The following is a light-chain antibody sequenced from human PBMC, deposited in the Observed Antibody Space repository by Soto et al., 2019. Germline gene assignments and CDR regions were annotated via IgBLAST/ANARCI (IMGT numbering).Light chain of an antibody. J-gene: IGLJ1*01. CDR1: SSNIGSNY. Sequence: QSVLTQPPSASGTPGQRVTISCSGSSSNIGSNYVYWYQQLPGTAPKLLIYSNHQRPSGVPDRFSGSKSGTSASLASSGLRYEDEADYYCAAWDGSLTGYVFGTGTKLTVL. CDR3: AAWDGSLTGYV. CDR2: SNH. V-gene: IGLV1-47*02.